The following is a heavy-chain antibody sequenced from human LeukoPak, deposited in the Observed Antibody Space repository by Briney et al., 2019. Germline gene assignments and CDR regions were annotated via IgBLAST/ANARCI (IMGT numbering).Heavy chain of an antibody. CDR1: GYTLTELS. Sequence: GASVKVSCKVSGYTLTELSMHWVRQAPGKGLEWMGGFDPEDGETIYAQKFQGRVTMTEDTSTDTAYMELSSLRSEDTAVYYCATEGFCSSTRCWFDPWGQGTLVTVSS. D-gene: IGHD2-2*01. CDR3: ATEGFCSSTRCWFDP. CDR2: FDPEDGET. J-gene: IGHJ5*02. V-gene: IGHV1-24*01.